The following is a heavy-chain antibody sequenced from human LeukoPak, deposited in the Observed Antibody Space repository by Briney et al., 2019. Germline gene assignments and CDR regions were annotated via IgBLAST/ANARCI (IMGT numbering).Heavy chain of an antibody. CDR1: GFTFSSYA. CDR2: INSNGGST. CDR3: AGGDY. V-gene: IGHV3-64*01. Sequence: GGSLRLSCAASGFTFSSYAMHWVRQAPGKGLEYVSAINSNGGSTYHANSVKGRFIISRDNSKNTLYLQMGSLRAEDMAVYYCAGGDYWGQGTLVTVSS. J-gene: IGHJ4*02.